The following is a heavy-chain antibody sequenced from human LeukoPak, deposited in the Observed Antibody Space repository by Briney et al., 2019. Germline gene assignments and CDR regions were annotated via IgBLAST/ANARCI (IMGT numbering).Heavy chain of an antibody. V-gene: IGHV3-7*01. Sequence: PRRSLRLSCAASGFTFSSYWMSWVRQAPGKGLEWVANIKQDGSEKYYVDSVKGRFTISRDNAKNSLYLQMNSLITEDTTVYYLSRWAGKWLVHHFDYWGQGNLGTVSS. CDR1: GFTFSSYW. CDR2: IKQDGSEK. J-gene: IGHJ4*02. CDR3: SRWAGKWLVHHFDY. D-gene: IGHD6-19*01.